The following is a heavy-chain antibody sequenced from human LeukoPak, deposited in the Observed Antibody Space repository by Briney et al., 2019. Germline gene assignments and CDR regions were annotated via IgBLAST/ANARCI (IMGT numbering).Heavy chain of an antibody. D-gene: IGHD3/OR15-3a*01. CDR1: GYSISSGYY. CDR2: IYHSGST. J-gene: IGHJ5*02. V-gene: IGHV4-38-2*02. Sequence: PSETLTLTCTVSGYSISSGYYWGWIRQPPGKGLEWIGSIYHSGSTNYNPSLKSRVTISVDTSKNQFSLKLSSVTAADTAVYYCARASPLGLNWFDPWGQGTLVTVS. CDR3: ARASPLGLNWFDP.